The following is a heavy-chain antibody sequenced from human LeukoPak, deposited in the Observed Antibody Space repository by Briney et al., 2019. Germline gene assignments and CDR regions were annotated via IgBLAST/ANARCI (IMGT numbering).Heavy chain of an antibody. CDR2: IYYSGST. CDR3: ARTQGYGYDDAFDI. D-gene: IGHD5-18*01. CDR1: GGSISSSSYY. V-gene: IGHV4-39*07. J-gene: IGHJ3*02. Sequence: PSETLSLTCTVSGGSISSSSYYWGWIRQPPGKGLEWIGSIYYSGSTYYNPSLKSRVTISVDTSKDQFSLKLSSVTAADTAVYYCARTQGYGYDDAFDIWGQGTMVTVSS.